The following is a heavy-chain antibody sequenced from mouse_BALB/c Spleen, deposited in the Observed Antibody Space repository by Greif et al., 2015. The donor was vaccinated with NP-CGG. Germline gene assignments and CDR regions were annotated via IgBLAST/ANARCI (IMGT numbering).Heavy chain of an antibody. Sequence: EVKLEESGGGLVQPGGSLKLSCAASGFTFSSYGMSWVRQTPDKRLELVATINSNGGSTYYPDSVKSRLTISRDDAKNTLYLQMSSLKSEDTAMYYCARDFDYNPYFDYWGQGTTLTVSS. CDR3: ARDFDYNPYFDY. CDR2: INSNGGST. D-gene: IGHD2-4*01. J-gene: IGHJ2*01. V-gene: IGHV5-6-3*01. CDR1: GFTFSSYG.